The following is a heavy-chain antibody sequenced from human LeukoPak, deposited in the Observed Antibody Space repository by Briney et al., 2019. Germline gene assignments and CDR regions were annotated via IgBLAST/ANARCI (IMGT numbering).Heavy chain of an antibody. CDR2: MFYSGSS. D-gene: IGHD6-6*01. CDR3: ARLGGSTSWYFDL. V-gene: IGHV4-59*08. J-gene: IGHJ2*01. CDR1: GGSLNNYC. Sequence: SETLSLTCTVSGGSLNNYCWSWVRQAPGKGLEWVAYMFYSGSSNYNPDLTSQGTISLDRPSNKFSLRLSSVTAADTAVYYCARLGGSTSWYFDLWGRGTLVTVSS.